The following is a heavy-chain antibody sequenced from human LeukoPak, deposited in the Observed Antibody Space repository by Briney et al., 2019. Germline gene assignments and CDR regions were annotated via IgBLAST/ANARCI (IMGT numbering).Heavy chain of an antibody. CDR1: GVSINSHY. Sequence: SETLSLTCIVSGVSINSHYWTWIRQPPGKGLEWVGYIYHNGTTDYNASLKSRVTMSLETSNNQFSLKLSSVTAADTAVYYCARVGSGWYNFDFWGQGTLVTVSS. D-gene: IGHD6-19*01. J-gene: IGHJ4*02. CDR3: ARVGSGWYNFDF. V-gene: IGHV4-59*11. CDR2: IYHNGTT.